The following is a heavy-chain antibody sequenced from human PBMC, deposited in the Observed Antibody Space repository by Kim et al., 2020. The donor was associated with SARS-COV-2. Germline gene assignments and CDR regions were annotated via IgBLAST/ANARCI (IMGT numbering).Heavy chain of an antibody. CDR3: AKEETMIVVVITHDAFDI. Sequence: GGSLRLSCAASGFTFSSYGMHWVRQAPGKGLEWVAVISYDGSNKYYADSVKGRFTISRDNSKNTLYLQMNSLRAEDTAVYYCAKEETMIVVVITHDAFDIWVQGTMLTVSS. CDR1: GFTFSSYG. V-gene: IGHV3-30*18. D-gene: IGHD3-22*01. J-gene: IGHJ3*02. CDR2: ISYDGSNK.